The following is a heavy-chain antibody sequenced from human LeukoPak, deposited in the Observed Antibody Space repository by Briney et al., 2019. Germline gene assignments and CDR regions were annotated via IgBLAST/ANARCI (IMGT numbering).Heavy chain of an antibody. V-gene: IGHV3-30-3*01. CDR1: GFTFSSYA. CDR2: ISYDGSNK. D-gene: IGHD7-27*01. Sequence: GGSLRLSCAASGFTFSSYAMHWVRQAPGKGLEWVAAISYDGSNKYYADSVEGRFTISRDNSKNTLYLQMNSLRAEDTAVYYCAREGPGYFDYWGQGTLVSVSS. J-gene: IGHJ4*02. CDR3: AREGPGYFDY.